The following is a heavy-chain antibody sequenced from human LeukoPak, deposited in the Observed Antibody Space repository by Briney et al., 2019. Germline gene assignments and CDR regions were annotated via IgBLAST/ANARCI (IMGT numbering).Heavy chain of an antibody. CDR3: ARGDTAMVTIWFDP. J-gene: IGHJ5*02. D-gene: IGHD5-18*01. CDR1: GYTSTGYY. V-gene: IGHV1-2*02. Sequence: GASVMVSCKASGYTSTGYYMHWVRQAPGQGLEWMGWINPNSGGTNYAQKFQGRVTMTRDTSISTAYMELSRLRSDDTAVYYCARGDTAMVTIWFDPWGQGTLVTVSS. CDR2: INPNSGGT.